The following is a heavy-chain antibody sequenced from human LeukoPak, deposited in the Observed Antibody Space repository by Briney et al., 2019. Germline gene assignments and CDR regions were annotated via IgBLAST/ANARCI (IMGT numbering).Heavy chain of an antibody. V-gene: IGHV3-21*01. Sequence: PGGSLRLSCAASGFTFSSYSMNWVRQAPGKGLEWVSSISSSSSYIYYADSVKGRFTISRDNAKNSLYLQMNSLRAEDTAVYYCARDSGSGSYSTETQDYWGQGTLVTVSS. J-gene: IGHJ4*02. CDR2: ISSSSSYI. CDR1: GFTFSSYS. D-gene: IGHD3-10*01. CDR3: ARDSGSGSYSTETQDY.